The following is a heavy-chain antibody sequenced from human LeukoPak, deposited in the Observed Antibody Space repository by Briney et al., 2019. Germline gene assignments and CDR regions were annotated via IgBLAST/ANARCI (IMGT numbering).Heavy chain of an antibody. J-gene: IGHJ3*02. Sequence: GGSLRLSCAASGFTFSDYYMSWIRQAPGKGLEWVSYISSSGSTIYYADSVRGRFTISRDNAKNSLYLQMNSLRAEDTAVYYCARGSYYYDSSGKPHDAFDIWGQGTMVTVSS. CDR3: ARGSYYYDSSGKPHDAFDI. V-gene: IGHV3-11*01. CDR1: GFTFSDYY. D-gene: IGHD3-22*01. CDR2: ISSSGSTI.